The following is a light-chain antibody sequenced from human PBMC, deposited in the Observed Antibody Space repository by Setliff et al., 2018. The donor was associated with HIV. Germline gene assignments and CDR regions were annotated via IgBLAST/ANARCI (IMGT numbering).Light chain of an antibody. V-gene: IGKV4-1*01. Sequence: IVMTQSPDSLAVSLGERATVKCKSSQSLLSSADNYNYLAWYQQKTGQPPKLLFYWASDRESGVPDRFSVSGSATDFTLTITNLQAEDVAVYYCQQYYSSPITFGGGTRWIS. CDR1: QSLLSSADNYNY. CDR3: QQYYSSPIT. CDR2: WAS. J-gene: IGKJ4*01.